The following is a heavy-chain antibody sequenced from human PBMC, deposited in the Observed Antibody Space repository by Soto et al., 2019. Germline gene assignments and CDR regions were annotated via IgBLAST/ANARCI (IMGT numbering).Heavy chain of an antibody. Sequence: PGGSLRLSCAASGFTFSSYSMNWVRQAPGKGLEWVSYISSSSSTIYYADSVKGRFTISRDNAKNSLYLQMNSLRAEDTAVYYCAREYSYYALHDYYYYYMDVWGKGTTGTVSS. V-gene: IGHV3-48*01. CDR2: ISSSSSTI. CDR1: GFTFSSYS. J-gene: IGHJ6*03. D-gene: IGHD4-4*01. CDR3: AREYSYYALHDYYYYYMDV.